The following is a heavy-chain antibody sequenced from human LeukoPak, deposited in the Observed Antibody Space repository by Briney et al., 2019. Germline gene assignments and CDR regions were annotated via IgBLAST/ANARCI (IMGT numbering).Heavy chain of an antibody. CDR3: ARDAGGAFYWYFDL. D-gene: IGHD3-16*01. Sequence: GGSLRLSCAASGFTFSSYAMHWVRQAPGKGLEWVAVISYDGSNKYYADSVKGRLSMSRDNSRNTLSLQIKSLRPDDTAVYYCARDAGGAFYWYFDLWGRGTLVTVSS. J-gene: IGHJ2*01. CDR2: ISYDGSNK. CDR1: GFTFSSYA. V-gene: IGHV3-30-3*01.